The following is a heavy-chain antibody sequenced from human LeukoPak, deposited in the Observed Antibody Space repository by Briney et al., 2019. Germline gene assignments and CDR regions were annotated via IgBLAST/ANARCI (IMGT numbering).Heavy chain of an antibody. CDR3: ARDVLQRH. J-gene: IGHJ4*02. Sequence: GGSLRLSCAAYGFTFSTFDMNWVRQAPGKGRERVSYISSSGSSIYYADSVKGRFTISRHNANNSLFLQMDSLTAEDTAVYYCARDVLQRHWGQGTLVTVSS. V-gene: IGHV3-48*03. CDR1: GFTFSTFD. CDR2: ISSSGSSI. D-gene: IGHD2/OR15-2a*01.